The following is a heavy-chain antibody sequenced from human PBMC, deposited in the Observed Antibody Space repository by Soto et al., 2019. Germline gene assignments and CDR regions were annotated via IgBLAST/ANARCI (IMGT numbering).Heavy chain of an antibody. Sequence: QVQLVQSGAEVKKPGASVKVSCKASGYTFTSYYMHWVRQAPGQGLEWMGIINPSGGSTSYAQKFQGRVRMTRDTSTSTVYMELSSLRSEDTAVYSCARAGRRVGSTTFYGMDVWGQGTTVTVSS. J-gene: IGHJ6*02. V-gene: IGHV1-46*01. CDR1: GYTFTSYY. CDR2: INPSGGST. CDR3: ARAGRRVGSTTFYGMDV. D-gene: IGHD1-26*01.